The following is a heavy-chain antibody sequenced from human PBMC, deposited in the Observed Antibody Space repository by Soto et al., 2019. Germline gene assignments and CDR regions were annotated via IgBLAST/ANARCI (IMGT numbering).Heavy chain of an antibody. J-gene: IGHJ4*02. CDR2: VNQDGGEK. CDR3: ARGRPVPY. Sequence: EVQLVESGGGLVQPGGSLRLSCAASRFTFSSYWMSWVRQAPGKGLEWVANVNQDGGEKFYVGSVKGRFTISRDNAMNSLYLQMNSLRAEDTAVYYCARGRPVPYWGQGTLVTVSS. D-gene: IGHD3-10*01. V-gene: IGHV3-7*01. CDR1: RFTFSSYW.